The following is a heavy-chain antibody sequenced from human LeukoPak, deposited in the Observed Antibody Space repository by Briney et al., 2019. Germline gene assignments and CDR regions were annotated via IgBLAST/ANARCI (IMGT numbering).Heavy chain of an antibody. CDR1: GYTFTGYY. J-gene: IGHJ4*02. CDR3: ANRLGYCSGGSCPQGDY. CDR2: INPNSGGT. Sequence: ASVRVSCKASGYTFTGYYMHWVRQAPGQGLEWMGWINPNSGGTNYAQKFQGRVTMTRDTSISTAYMELSRLRSDDTAEYYCANRLGYCSGGSCPQGDYWGQGTLVTVSS. D-gene: IGHD2-15*01. V-gene: IGHV1-2*02.